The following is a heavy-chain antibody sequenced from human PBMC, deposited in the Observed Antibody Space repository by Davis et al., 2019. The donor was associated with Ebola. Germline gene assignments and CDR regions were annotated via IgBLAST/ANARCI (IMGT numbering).Heavy chain of an antibody. J-gene: IGHJ6*02. CDR1: GFTFSSYG. Sequence: LKISCAASGFTFSSYGLHWVRQPPGKGLEWVAVIWYDGRNKYYADSVKDRFTITRDNSKNTLDLKMNSLRAEDTAVYYCTRHVLDLTTDLYYGMDVWGQGTTVTVSS. CDR3: TRHVLDLTTDLYYGMDV. CDR2: IWYDGRNK. D-gene: IGHD3/OR15-3a*01. V-gene: IGHV3-33*01.